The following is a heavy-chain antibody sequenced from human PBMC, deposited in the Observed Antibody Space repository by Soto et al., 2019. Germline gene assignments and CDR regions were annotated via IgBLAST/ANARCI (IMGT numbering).Heavy chain of an antibody. D-gene: IGHD6-13*01. J-gene: IGHJ4*02. CDR1: GYTFTSYY. Sequence: VKFSCKASGYTFTSYYMHWVRQAPGQGLEWMGIINPSGGSTSYAQKFQGRVTMTRDTSTSTVYMELSSLRSEDTAVYYCARLAGSWLPFDYWGQGTLVTVSS. CDR3: ARLAGSWLPFDY. V-gene: IGHV1-46*01. CDR2: INPSGGST.